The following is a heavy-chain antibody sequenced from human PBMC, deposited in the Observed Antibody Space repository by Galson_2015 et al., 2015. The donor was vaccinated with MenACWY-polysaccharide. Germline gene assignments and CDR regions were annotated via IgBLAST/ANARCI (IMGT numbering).Heavy chain of an antibody. J-gene: IGHJ4*02. Sequence: SLRLSCAASGFTFGNYAMSWVRQAPGKGLEWVSAISGSGGSTYYADSVKGRFTISRDNSKNTLYLQMNSLRAEDTAVYYCASRGYSYGRYFDYWGQGTLVTVSS. CDR3: ASRGYSYGRYFDY. CDR1: GFTFGNYA. V-gene: IGHV3-23*01. D-gene: IGHD5-18*01. CDR2: ISGSGGST.